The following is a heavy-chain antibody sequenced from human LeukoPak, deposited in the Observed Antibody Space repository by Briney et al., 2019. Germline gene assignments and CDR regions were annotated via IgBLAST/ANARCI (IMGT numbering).Heavy chain of an antibody. CDR3: ASDRYYYGSGSYYSGAFDN. CDR2: ISSRSIYI. J-gene: IGHJ4*02. D-gene: IGHD3-10*01. Sequence: GGSLRLSCVVSGFXFSSYTINWVRQAPGKGLEWVSSISSRSIYIYYADSVKGRFTISRDNAKNSLYLQMNSLRAEDTAVYYCASDRYYYGSGSYYSGAFDNWGQGTLVTVSS. CDR1: GFXFSSYT. V-gene: IGHV3-21*01.